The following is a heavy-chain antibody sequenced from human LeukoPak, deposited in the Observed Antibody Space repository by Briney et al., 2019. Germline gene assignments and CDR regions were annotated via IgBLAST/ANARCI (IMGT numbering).Heavy chain of an antibody. V-gene: IGHV5-51*01. CDR3: AREQGARFDP. D-gene: IGHD3-16*01. CDR2: IYPCDSDT. CDR1: GYSFTSYW. J-gene: IGHJ5*02. Sequence: GESLKISCKGSGYSFTSYWIGWVRQMPGKGLDWMGIIYPCDSDTRYSPSFQGQVTISADKSISTAYLQWSRLTDSDTAMYYCAREQGARFDPWGQGTLVTVSS.